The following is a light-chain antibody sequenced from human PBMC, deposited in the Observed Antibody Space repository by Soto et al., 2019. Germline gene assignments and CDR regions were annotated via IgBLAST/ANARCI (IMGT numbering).Light chain of an antibody. CDR2: EVI. V-gene: IGLV2-8*01. CDR3: TSYACNDNPFL. Sequence: QSALTQPPSASGSPGQSVTISCTGTSRDVGDYDYVSWYQQPPGKAPKLLIFEVITRPSGVPNRFSCSKSGNTASLTVSGIQAEDEAHYYCTSYACNDNPFLFGGGTKLTVL. CDR1: SRDVGDYDY. J-gene: IGLJ2*01.